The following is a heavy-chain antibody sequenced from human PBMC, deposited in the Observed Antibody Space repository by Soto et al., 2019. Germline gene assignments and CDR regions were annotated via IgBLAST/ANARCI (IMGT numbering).Heavy chain of an antibody. CDR1: GFTFSSYG. J-gene: IGHJ4*02. Sequence: QVQLAESGGGVVQPGRSLRLSCAASGFTFSSYGMHWVRQAPGKGLEWVAIISYDGSKKYYADSVKGRFTISRDNYRNTLYLQMNSLRAEDTAVYYCAKDRGDSSGWYFAYWGQGTLVTVSS. CDR2: ISYDGSKK. D-gene: IGHD6-19*01. V-gene: IGHV3-30*18. CDR3: AKDRGDSSGWYFAY.